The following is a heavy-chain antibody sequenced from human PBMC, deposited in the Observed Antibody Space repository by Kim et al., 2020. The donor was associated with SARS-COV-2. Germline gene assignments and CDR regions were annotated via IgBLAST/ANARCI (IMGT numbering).Heavy chain of an antibody. V-gene: IGHV4-39*01. D-gene: IGHD1-1*01. Sequence: SETLSLICTVSGGSISSSSYYWGWIRQPPGKGLEWIGSIYYSGSTYYNPSLKSRVTISVDTSKNQFSLKLSSVTAADTAVYYCARLTTGTEVDYWGQGTL. J-gene: IGHJ4*02. CDR1: GGSISSSSYY. CDR3: ARLTTGTEVDY. CDR2: IYYSGST.